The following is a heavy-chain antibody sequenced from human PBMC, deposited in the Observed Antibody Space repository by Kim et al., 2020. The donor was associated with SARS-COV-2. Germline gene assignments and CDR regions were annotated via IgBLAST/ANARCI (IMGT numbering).Heavy chain of an antibody. D-gene: IGHD2-21*01. Sequence: GGSLRLSCAASGFTFSDYYMNWIRQVPGKGLEWVSYISGTSTDSYSAASLNRRFTISRDTANNSLFLLMNDLSADDTAVYYFPRVASVILGLLDSSG. CDR2: ISGTSTDS. CDR1: GFTFSDYY. V-gene: IGHV3-11*06. CDR3: PRVASVILGLLDS. J-gene: IGHJ5*01.